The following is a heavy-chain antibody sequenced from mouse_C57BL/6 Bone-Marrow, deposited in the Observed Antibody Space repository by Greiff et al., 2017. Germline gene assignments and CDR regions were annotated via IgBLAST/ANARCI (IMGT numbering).Heavy chain of an antibody. D-gene: IGHD1-1*01. CDR3: ARDPGFYYYGSSFDY. J-gene: IGHJ2*01. CDR1: GYSITSGYY. CDR2: ISYDGSN. Sequence: EVQVVESGPGLVKPSQSLSLTCSVTGYSITSGYYWNWIRQFPGNKLEWMGYISYDGSNNYNPSLKNRIPITRDTSKNQFFLKLNSVTTEDTATYYCARDPGFYYYGSSFDYWGQGTTLTVSS. V-gene: IGHV3-6*01.